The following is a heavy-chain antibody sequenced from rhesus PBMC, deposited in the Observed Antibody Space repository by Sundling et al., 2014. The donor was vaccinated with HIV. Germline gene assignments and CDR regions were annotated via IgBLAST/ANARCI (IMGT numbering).Heavy chain of an antibody. V-gene: IGHV3-103*01. CDR3: AKSREGYGFNS. CDR2: ISTSGNST. CDR1: GFSFSGYG. J-gene: IGHJ6*01. Sequence: EVQLVESGGGVVQPGGSLKLSCAASGFSFSGYGMTWVRQAPGKGLQWVSSISTSGNSTFYADSVKGRFTISRDNSKNTLSLQMNGLIPEDAALYYCAKSREGYGFNSWGQGVVVTVSS.